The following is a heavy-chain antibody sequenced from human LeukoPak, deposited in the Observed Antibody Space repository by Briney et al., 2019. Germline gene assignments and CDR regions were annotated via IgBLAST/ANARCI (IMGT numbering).Heavy chain of an antibody. CDR1: GFTFDDYA. D-gene: IGHD2-21*02. J-gene: IGHJ6*02. CDR2: ISWNSGSI. CDR3: AKGKFGSVTAIHYYYYGMDV. V-gene: IGHV3-9*01. Sequence: GGSLRLSCAASGFTFDDYAMHWVRQAPGKGLEWVLGISWNSGSIGYADSVKGRFTISRDNAKNSLYLQMNSLRAEDTALYYCAKGKFGSVTAIHYYYYGMDVWGQGTTVTVSS.